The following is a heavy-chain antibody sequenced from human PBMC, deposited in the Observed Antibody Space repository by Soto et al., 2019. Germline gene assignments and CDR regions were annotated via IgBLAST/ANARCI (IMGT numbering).Heavy chain of an antibody. CDR1: GGSFSGYY. Sequence: PSETLSLTCAVYGGSFSGYYWSWIRQPPGKGLEWIGEINHSGSTNYNPSLKSRVTISVDTSKNQFSLKLSSVTAADTAVYYCARGVRDIVLMVYAVGVNWFDPWGQGTLVTVS. V-gene: IGHV4-34*01. J-gene: IGHJ5*02. CDR2: INHSGST. D-gene: IGHD2-8*01. CDR3: ARGVRDIVLMVYAVGVNWFDP.